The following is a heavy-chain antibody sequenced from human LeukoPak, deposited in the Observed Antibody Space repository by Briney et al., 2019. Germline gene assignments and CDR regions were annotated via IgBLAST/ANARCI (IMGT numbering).Heavy chain of an antibody. V-gene: IGHV1-46*01. D-gene: IGHD3-10*01. CDR2: INPSGGST. CDR1: GYSFTSYY. Sequence: ASVKVSCKASGYSFTSYYIHWVRQAPGQGLEWMGIINPSGGSTSYAQKFQGRVTMTRDTSTSTVYMELSSLRSEDTAVYYCARGMRMVRGVIREYCFDSWGQATLVTVSS. J-gene: IGHJ4*02. CDR3: ARGMRMVRGVIREYCFDS.